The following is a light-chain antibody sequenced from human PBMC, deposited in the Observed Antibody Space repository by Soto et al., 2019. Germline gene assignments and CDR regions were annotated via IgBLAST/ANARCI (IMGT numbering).Light chain of an antibody. J-gene: IGKJ5*01. Sequence: EIVMTQSPLTLPVTPGEPASISCRSSQSLLYNNTYNYLDWYVQKPGQSPQLLIYFGSNRAPGVPDRFSGSGPGTDFTLKINRVEAEDVGTYYCMQALQSLTFGQGTRLENK. CDR2: FGS. CDR1: QSLLYNNTYNY. V-gene: IGKV2-28*01. CDR3: MQALQSLT.